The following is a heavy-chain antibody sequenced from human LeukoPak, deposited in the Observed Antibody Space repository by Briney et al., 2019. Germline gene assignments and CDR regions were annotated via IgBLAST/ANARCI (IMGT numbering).Heavy chain of an antibody. CDR2: ISSSSSYI. Sequence: PGGSLRLSCAASGFTFSSYSMNWVRQAPGKGLEWVSSISSSSSYIYYADSVKGRFTISRDNAKNSLYLQMNSLRAEDTAVYYCARDLARDGYNSPTGYWGQGTLVTVSS. D-gene: IGHD5-24*01. J-gene: IGHJ4*02. V-gene: IGHV3-21*01. CDR3: ARDLARDGYNSPTGY. CDR1: GFTFSSYS.